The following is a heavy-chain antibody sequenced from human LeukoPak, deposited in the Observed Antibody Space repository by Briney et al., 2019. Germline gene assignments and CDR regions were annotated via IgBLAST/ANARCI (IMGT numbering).Heavy chain of an antibody. CDR2: IYSGDST. CDR1: GFTASSNH. CDR3: ARVLSAPTHAFDI. V-gene: IGHV3-53*01. Sequence: GGSLRLSCAASGFTASSNHMSWVRQAPGKGLEWVSVIYSGDSTYYADSVKGRFTISRDNSKNTLYLQMNSLRAEDTAVYYCARVLSAPTHAFDIWGQGTMVTVSS. J-gene: IGHJ3*02.